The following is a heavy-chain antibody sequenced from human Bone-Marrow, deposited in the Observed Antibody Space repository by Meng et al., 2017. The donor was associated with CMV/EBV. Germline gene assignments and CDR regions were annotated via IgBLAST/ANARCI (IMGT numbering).Heavy chain of an antibody. D-gene: IGHD2-2*01. CDR3: ARPVGYQLSYNWFDP. CDR2: IYYSGST. V-gene: IGHV4-39*01. CDR1: GGSISSSSYY. J-gene: IGHJ5*02. Sequence: SETLSLTCTVSGGSISSSSYYWGWIRQPPGKGLEWIGSIYYSGSTYYNPSLKSRVTISVDTSKNQFSLKLSSVTAADTAVYYCARPVGYQLSYNWFDPWAQGTLVTFSS.